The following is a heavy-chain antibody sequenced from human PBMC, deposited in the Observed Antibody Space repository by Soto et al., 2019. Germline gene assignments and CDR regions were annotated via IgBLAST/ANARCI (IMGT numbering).Heavy chain of an antibody. CDR3: ARVSGASYP. CDR1: GGSISSGDYS. CDR2: IYYRGST. D-gene: IGHD6-19*01. Sequence: QVQLQESGPGLVKPSQTLSLTCTVSGGSISSGDYSWSWIRQPPGKGLEWIGYIYYRGSTYYNPSRKSRVTISVDTSKNQFALKLSSVTAADTAGYYCARVSGASYPWGQGTLVTVSS. J-gene: IGHJ5*02. V-gene: IGHV4-30-4*01.